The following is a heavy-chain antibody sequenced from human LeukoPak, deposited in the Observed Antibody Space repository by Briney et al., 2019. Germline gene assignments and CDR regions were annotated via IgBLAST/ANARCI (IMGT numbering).Heavy chain of an antibody. V-gene: IGHV3-30-3*01. CDR3: ARDPASPHPEFDY. CDR1: GFTFSIYA. CDR2: ISYDGNDK. Sequence: GGSLRLSCAASGFTFSIYAIHWVRQAPGKGLEWVAVISYDGNDKYYADSVKGRFTISRDNSKNTLYLQMNSLRAEDTAVYYCARDPASPHPEFDYWGRGTLVTVSS. D-gene: IGHD2-2*01. J-gene: IGHJ4*02.